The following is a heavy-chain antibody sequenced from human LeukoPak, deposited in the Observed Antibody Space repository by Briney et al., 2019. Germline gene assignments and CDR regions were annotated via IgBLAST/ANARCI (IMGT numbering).Heavy chain of an antibody. V-gene: IGHV4-39*01. J-gene: IGHJ4*02. Sequence: PSETLSLTCIVSGGSVSSSNYYWGWIRQPPGKGLEWIGSAYYSGSTYYNPSLKSQVTISVDTSKNQFSLKLSSATAADTAVYYCARHKGQHTVDYWGQGTLVTVSS. CDR2: AYYSGST. CDR3: ARHKGQHTVDY. D-gene: IGHD2-2*01. CDR1: GGSVSSSNYY.